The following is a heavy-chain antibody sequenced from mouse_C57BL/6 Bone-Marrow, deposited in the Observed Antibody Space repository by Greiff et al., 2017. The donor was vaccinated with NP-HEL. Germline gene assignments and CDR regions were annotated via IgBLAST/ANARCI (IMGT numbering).Heavy chain of an antibody. CDR3: ARESDYYGSNFDY. V-gene: IGHV3-6*01. D-gene: IGHD1-1*01. CDR2: ISYDGSN. Sequence: EVQLQESGPGLVKPSQSLSLTCSVTGYSITSGYYWNWIRQFPGNKLEWMGYISYDGSNNYNPSLKNRISITRDTSKNQFFLKLNSVTTEDTATYYCARESDYYGSNFDYWGQGTTLTVSS. CDR1: GYSITSGYY. J-gene: IGHJ2*01.